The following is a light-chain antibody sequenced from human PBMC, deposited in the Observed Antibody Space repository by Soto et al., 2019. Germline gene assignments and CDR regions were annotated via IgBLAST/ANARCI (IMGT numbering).Light chain of an antibody. Sequence: EIVLTQSPGTLSLSPGERATLSCRASQSVTKSLAWYQQKPGQAPRLLIYGASSRATGIPDRFSGSGSGTDFTLTISSLEPEDCAVYYCQQRSDGFTFGPGTKVDIK. CDR2: GAS. CDR3: QQRSDGFT. V-gene: IGKV3-11*01. CDR1: QSVTKS. J-gene: IGKJ3*01.